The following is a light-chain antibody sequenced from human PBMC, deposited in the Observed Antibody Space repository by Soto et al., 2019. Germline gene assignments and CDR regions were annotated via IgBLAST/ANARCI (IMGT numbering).Light chain of an antibody. J-gene: IGKJ4*01. CDR1: QSLSSN. Sequence: EIVMTQSPATLSLSPGERATLSCRASQSLSSNFAWYQQKPGQAPRLLIYGASTRATGIPARFSGSGSGTEFTLTISSLQSEDFAVYYCQQDNKWPLTFGGGTKVEIK. V-gene: IGKV3-15*01. CDR2: GAS. CDR3: QQDNKWPLT.